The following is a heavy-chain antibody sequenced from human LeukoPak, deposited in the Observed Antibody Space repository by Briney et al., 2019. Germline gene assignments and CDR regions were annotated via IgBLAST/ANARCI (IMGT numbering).Heavy chain of an antibody. D-gene: IGHD2-2*01. J-gene: IGHJ4*02. CDR3: ARVAGMDSGYCSTASCVFDF. CDR2: IWPGDSDT. Sequence: GTLLQISCKAAGYNSGKDWICSLRQRPAEGLEWMRLIWPGDSDTRYRPSFEGQVTISADRSMNTAYLRWNRLKVSDTAVYYCARVAGMDSGYCSTASCVFDFWGQGTPVTVSS. V-gene: IGHV5-51*01. CDR1: GYNSGKDW.